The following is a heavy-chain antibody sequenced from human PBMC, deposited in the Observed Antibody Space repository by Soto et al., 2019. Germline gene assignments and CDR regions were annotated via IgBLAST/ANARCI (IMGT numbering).Heavy chain of an antibody. CDR2: ISSYNGNT. D-gene: IGHD3-3*01. V-gene: IGHV1-18*01. J-gene: IGHJ5*02. Sequence: ASVKVSCKASGYTFTSYGISWVRQAPGQGLEWMGWISSYNGNTNYAQKLQGRVTMTTDTSTSTAYMELRSLRSDDTAVYYCARANYDIWRGYGTKFDPWGQGTLVTVSS. CDR3: ARANYDIWRGYGTKFDP. CDR1: GYTFTSYG.